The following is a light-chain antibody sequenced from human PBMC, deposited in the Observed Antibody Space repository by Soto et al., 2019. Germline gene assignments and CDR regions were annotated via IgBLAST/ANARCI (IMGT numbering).Light chain of an antibody. Sequence: QSALTQPASVSGSPGQSITISCTGTSSDVGGYNHVSWFQQHPGKAPTLMIFEVSSRPSGVSNRFSGSKSGHTASLTISGLQGEDEADYYCSLYTSRSSVIFGGGTKLTVL. J-gene: IGLJ2*01. CDR2: EVS. V-gene: IGLV2-14*01. CDR3: SLYTSRSSVI. CDR1: SSDVGGYNH.